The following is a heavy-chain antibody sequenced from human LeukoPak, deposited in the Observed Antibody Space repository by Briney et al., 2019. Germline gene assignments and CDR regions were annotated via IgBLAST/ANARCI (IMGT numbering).Heavy chain of an antibody. D-gene: IGHD6-19*01. CDR2: ISDNGYNT. CDR1: KFTFSNYA. Sequence: GGSLRLSCAASKFTFSNYAMHWVRQAPGKGLEWVSSISDNGYNTYYADSVKGRFTISRDNSKNTLYLQMSSLRVEDTAVYYCVKGGEQWLVVDYWGQGTLVTVSS. V-gene: IGHV3-23*01. J-gene: IGHJ4*02. CDR3: VKGGEQWLVVDY.